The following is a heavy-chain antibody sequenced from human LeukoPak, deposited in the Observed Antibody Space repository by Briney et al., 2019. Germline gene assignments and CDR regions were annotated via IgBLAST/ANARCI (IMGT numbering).Heavy chain of an antibody. V-gene: IGHV3-13*01. CDR1: GFTVSSNY. J-gene: IGHJ6*02. CDR3: ARGQDGMDV. Sequence: GGSLRLSCAASGFTVSSNYMSWVRQATGKGLEWVSAIGTAGDTYYPGSVKGRFTISRENAKNSLYLQMNSLRAGDTAVYYCARGQDGMDVWGQGTTVTVSS. CDR2: IGTAGDT.